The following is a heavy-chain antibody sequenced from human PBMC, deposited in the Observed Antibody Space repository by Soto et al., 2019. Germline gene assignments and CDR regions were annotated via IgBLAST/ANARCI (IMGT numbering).Heavy chain of an antibody. D-gene: IGHD2-2*01. V-gene: IGHV5-51*01. CDR3: ARLSSLLAQPGWFDS. CDR1: GHRFLSHW. CDR2: IWPSSSDT. Sequence: PGASLTISWEASGHRFLSHWTAWWRQVPGKGLECRGIIWPSSSDTKYSPAFQGHVTISADKSTNTAYLQWNSLRPSDTAIYFCARLSSLLAQPGWFDSWGLGTLVTVSS. J-gene: IGHJ5*01.